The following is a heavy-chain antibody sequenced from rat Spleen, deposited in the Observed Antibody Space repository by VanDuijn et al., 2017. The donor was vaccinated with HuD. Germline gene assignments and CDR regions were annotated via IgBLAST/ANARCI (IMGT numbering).Heavy chain of an antibody. V-gene: IGHV5-19*01. CDR2: ISPSGGST. Sequence: EVQLVESGGGLVQPGRSMKLSCAASGFTFSDYGMAWVRQAPKKGLEWVAYISPSGGSTYYRDSVKGRFTISRDNAKSTLYLQMDSLRSEDTATYYCARLGITLGAGHWFAYWGQGTLVTVSS. D-gene: IGHD1-2*01. CDR1: GFTFSDYG. CDR3: ARLGITLGAGHWFAY. J-gene: IGHJ3*01.